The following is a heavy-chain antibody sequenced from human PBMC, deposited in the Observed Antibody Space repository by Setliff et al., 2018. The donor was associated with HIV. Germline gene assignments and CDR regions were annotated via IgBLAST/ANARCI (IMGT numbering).Heavy chain of an antibody. CDR1: GYTFTSYG. V-gene: IGHV1-18*01. D-gene: IGHD5-12*01. CDR2: ISAYNGNT. J-gene: IGHJ3*02. CDR3: ARDPGRDGYNLGAFDI. Sequence: GASVKVSCKASGYTFTSYGISWVRQAPGQGLEWMGWISAYNGNTNYAQKLQGRVTMTTDTSTSTAYMELRSLRSDATAVYYCARDPGRDGYNLGAFDIWGQGTMVTVSS.